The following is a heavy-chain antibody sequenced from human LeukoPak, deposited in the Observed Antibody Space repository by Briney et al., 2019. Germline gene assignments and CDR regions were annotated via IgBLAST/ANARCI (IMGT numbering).Heavy chain of an antibody. CDR1: GFTFGDYA. D-gene: IGHD3-9*01. J-gene: IGHJ5*02. Sequence: GGSLRLSCTASGFTFGDYAMSWVRQAPGKGLEWVGFIRSKAYGGTTEYAASVKGRFTISRDDSKSIAYLQMNSLKTEDTAVYYCTRDAVLRYFDWLYWFDPWGQGTLVTVSS. CDR2: IRSKAYGGTT. CDR3: TRDAVLRYFDWLYWFDP. V-gene: IGHV3-49*04.